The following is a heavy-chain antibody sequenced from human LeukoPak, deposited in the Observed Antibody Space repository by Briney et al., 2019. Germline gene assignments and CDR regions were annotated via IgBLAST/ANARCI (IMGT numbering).Heavy chain of an antibody. Sequence: GGSLRLSCAASGFTFSNYWMHWVRQAPGKGLVWVSRINSDGSSTSYADSVKGRFTISRDNAKNTLYLQMNSLRAEDTAVHYCARVSSGSYFGYYYYYMDVWGKGTTVTVS. CDR2: INSDGSST. V-gene: IGHV3-74*01. CDR1: GFTFSNYW. CDR3: ARVSSGSYFGYYYYYMDV. J-gene: IGHJ6*03. D-gene: IGHD1-26*01.